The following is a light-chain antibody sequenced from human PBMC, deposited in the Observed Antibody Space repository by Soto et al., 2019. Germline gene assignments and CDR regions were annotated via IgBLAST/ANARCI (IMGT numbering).Light chain of an antibody. CDR3: QQRSNWLIT. Sequence: EVVLTQSPATLSLSPGERATLSCRASQSVSSYLSWYQQKPGQAPRLLLYHASNRATGIPARFSGSGSGTDFTLTISSLEPEDFAVYYCQQRSNWLITFGQGTRLEIK. CDR2: HAS. CDR1: QSVSSY. J-gene: IGKJ5*01. V-gene: IGKV3-11*01.